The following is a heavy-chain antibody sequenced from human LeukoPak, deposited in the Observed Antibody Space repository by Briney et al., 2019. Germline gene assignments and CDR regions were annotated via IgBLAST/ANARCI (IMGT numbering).Heavy chain of an antibody. Sequence: SETLSLTCTVSGVSISSYYWSWLRQPPGKGLEWIGYIYTSGSTNYNPSLKSRVTISVDTSKNQFSLKLSSVTAADTAVYYCARRGITMVRGARHYYMDVWGKGTTVTVSS. CDR3: ARRGITMVRGARHYYMDV. CDR1: GVSISSYY. J-gene: IGHJ6*03. D-gene: IGHD3-10*01. V-gene: IGHV4-4*09. CDR2: IYTSGST.